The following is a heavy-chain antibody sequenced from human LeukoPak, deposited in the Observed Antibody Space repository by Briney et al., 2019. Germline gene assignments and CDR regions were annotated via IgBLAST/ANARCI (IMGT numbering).Heavy chain of an antibody. Sequence: ASVKVSCKASGYTFTSYGISWVRQAPGQGLEWMGRISASNGNTNYAQKLQGRVTMTTDTSTSTAYMELRSLRADDTAVYYCARTGITMIVVVIEAAFDIWGQGRMVTVFS. J-gene: IGHJ3*02. V-gene: IGHV1-18*01. D-gene: IGHD3-22*01. CDR1: GYTFTSYG. CDR3: ARTGITMIVVVIEAAFDI. CDR2: ISASNGNT.